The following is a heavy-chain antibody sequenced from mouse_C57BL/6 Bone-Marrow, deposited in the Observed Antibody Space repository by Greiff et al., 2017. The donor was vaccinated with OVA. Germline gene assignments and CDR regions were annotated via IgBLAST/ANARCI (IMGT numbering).Heavy chain of an antibody. J-gene: IGHJ3*01. CDR3: ARGTYSNYGGVAY. D-gene: IGHD2-5*01. CDR2: IDPSDSYT. V-gene: IGHV1-50*01. Sequence: VQLQQSGAELVKPGASVKLSCKASGYTFTNYWMQWVKQRPGQGLEWIGEIDPSDSYTNYNQKFKGKATLTVDTSSSTAYMQLSSLTSEDSAVYYCARGTYSNYGGVAYWGQGTLVTVSA. CDR1: GYTFTNYW.